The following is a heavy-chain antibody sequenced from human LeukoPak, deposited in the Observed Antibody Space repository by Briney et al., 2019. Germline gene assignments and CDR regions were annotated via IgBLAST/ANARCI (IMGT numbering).Heavy chain of an antibody. CDR1: GFTFSSYS. CDR2: ITSTSSYI. CDR3: ARDPRAVGYFDL. J-gene: IGHJ2*01. D-gene: IGHD2-2*01. V-gene: IGHV3-21*01. Sequence: GGSLRLSCAASGFTFSSYSMNWVRQAPGKGLEWVSSITSTSSYIYYADSVKGRFTISRDNAKNSLYLQMNSLRAEDTAVNYCARDPRAVGYFDLWGRGTLVTVSS.